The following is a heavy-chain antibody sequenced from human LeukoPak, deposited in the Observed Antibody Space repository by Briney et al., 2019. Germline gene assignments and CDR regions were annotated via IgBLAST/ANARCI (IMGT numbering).Heavy chain of an antibody. D-gene: IGHD6-19*01. CDR2: IYHSGST. CDR3: ARHTRVVAGRAFDY. V-gene: IGHV4-59*08. CDR1: GGSISTYY. Sequence: PSETLSLTCTVSGGSISTYYWNWIRQPPGKGLEWIGYIYHSGSTNYNPSLKSRVTISVDTSKNQFSLKLSSVTAADTAVYFCARHTRVVAGRAFDYWGQGTLVTVSS. J-gene: IGHJ4*02.